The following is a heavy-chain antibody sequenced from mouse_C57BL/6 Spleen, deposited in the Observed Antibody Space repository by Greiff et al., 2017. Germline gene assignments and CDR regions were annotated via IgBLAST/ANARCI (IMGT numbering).Heavy chain of an antibody. CDR1: GYTFTDYE. CDR3: TRGDWDY. D-gene: IGHD3-3*01. CDR2: IDPETGGT. Sequence: VKLMESGAELVRPGASVTLSCKASGYTFTDYEMHWVKQTPVHGLEWIGAIDPETGGTAYNQKFKGKVILTADKSSSTAYMELRSLTSEDSAVYYCTRGDWDYWGQGTTLTVSS. V-gene: IGHV1-15*01. J-gene: IGHJ2*01.